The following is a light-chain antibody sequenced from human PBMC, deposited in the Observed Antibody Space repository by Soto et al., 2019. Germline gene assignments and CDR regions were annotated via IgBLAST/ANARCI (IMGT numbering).Light chain of an antibody. CDR3: QQRNVWPPVT. Sequence: EIVMTQSPATLSVSTGERATLSCRASQSVSSNLAWYQQKPGQAPRLLIYGASTRATGIPARFSGSGSGTDFTLTISSLEPEDSAVYYCQQRNVWPPVTFGQGTRLEI. CDR1: QSVSSN. V-gene: IGKV3D-15*01. CDR2: GAS. J-gene: IGKJ5*01.